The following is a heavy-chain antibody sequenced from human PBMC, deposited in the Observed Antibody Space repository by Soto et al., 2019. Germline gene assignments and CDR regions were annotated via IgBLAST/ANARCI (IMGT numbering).Heavy chain of an antibody. CDR1: GYTFTRSG. V-gene: IGHV1-18*01. D-gene: IGHD5-12*01. J-gene: IGHJ6*02. CDR3: AREGVAPYYYYGMDV. CDR2: ISTYNGDT. Sequence: VASVKVSCKASGYTFTRSGISWVRQAPGQGLEWMGWISTYNGDTNYAQTFQGRVTMTTDTSTSTVHMEMRSLRSDDTAVYYCAREGVAPYYYYGMDVWGQGTPVTVS.